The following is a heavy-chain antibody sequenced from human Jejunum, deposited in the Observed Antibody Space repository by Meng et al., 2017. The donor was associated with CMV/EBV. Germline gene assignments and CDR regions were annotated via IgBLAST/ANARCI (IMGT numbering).Heavy chain of an antibody. D-gene: IGHD1-26*01. CDR2: IYYSGST. V-gene: IGHV4-30-4*01. CDR1: GGSISSGDYY. J-gene: IGHJ5*02. Sequence: QLHLQESGPGLVKTSQTLSLTCTVSGGSISSGDYYWSWIRQPPGKGLGWIGCIYYSGSTYYNPSIKGRVTISVDTSKNQFSLNLSSVTAADTAVYYCARGQRSYSGSYPEWFDPWGQGTLVTVSS. CDR3: ARGQRSYSGSYPEWFDP.